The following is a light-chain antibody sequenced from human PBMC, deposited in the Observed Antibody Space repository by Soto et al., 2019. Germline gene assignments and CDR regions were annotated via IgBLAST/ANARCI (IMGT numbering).Light chain of an antibody. Sequence: DIVMTQSPLSLPVTPGEPASISCRSSQSLLHSNGYNYLDWYLQKPGQSPQLLIYLGSNRASGVPDRCSGSGSGIDFTLKISRVEADDVGVYYCMQAIQTPTFGQGTKVEIK. J-gene: IGKJ1*01. CDR2: LGS. V-gene: IGKV2-28*01. CDR3: MQAIQTPT. CDR1: QSLLHSNGYNY.